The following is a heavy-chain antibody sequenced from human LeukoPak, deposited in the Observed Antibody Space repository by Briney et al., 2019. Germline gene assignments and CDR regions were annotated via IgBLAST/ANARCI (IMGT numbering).Heavy chain of an antibody. V-gene: IGHV3-30*01. CDR3: ARVLGRAVAGTGSDY. CDR1: GFTFSSYA. CDR2: ISYDGSNK. D-gene: IGHD6-19*01. Sequence: GGPLRLSCAASGFTFSSYAMHWVRQAPGKGLEWVAVISYDGSNKYYADSVKGRFTISRDNSKNTLYLQMNSLRAEDTAVYYCARVLGRAVAGTGSDYWGQGTLVTVSS. J-gene: IGHJ4*02.